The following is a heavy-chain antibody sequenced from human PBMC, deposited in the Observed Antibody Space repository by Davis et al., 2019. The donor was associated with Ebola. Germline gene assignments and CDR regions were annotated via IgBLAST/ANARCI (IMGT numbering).Heavy chain of an antibody. J-gene: IGHJ4*02. CDR3: AREYQQQLVYFDY. CDR2: IKQDGSEK. D-gene: IGHD6-13*01. Sequence: PGGSLRLSCAASGFIFSNAWMNWVRQAPGKGLEWVANIKQDGSEKYYVDSVKGRFTISRDNARNSLYLQMNSLRDEDTAVYYCAREYQQQLVYFDYWGQGTLVTVSS. V-gene: IGHV3-7*01. CDR1: GFIFSNAW.